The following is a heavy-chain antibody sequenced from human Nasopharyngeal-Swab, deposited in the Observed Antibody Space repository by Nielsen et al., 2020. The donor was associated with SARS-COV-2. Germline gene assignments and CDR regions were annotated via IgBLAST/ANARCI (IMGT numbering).Heavy chain of an antibody. V-gene: IGHV3-30*03. CDR3: ARDSGEPSIAARRWGFNYYYYGMDV. CDR2: IAYDGSNK. CDR1: GFTFSNYG. Sequence: GESLKISCAASGFTFSNYGIHWVRQAPGKGLEWVAVIAYDGSNKYYADSVKGRFTISRDNSKNTLYLQMNSLRAEDTAVYYCARDSGEPSIAARRWGFNYYYYGMDVWGQGTTVTVSS. J-gene: IGHJ6*02. D-gene: IGHD6-6*01.